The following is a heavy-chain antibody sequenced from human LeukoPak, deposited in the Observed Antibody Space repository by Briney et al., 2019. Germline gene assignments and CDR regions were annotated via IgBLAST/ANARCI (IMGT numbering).Heavy chain of an antibody. CDR1: GGSISSYY. Sequence: SETLSLTCTVSGGSISSYYWSWIRQPAGKGLEWIGRIYTSGSTNYNPSLKRRLTMSVPTSKNQFSLKLSSVTAADTAVYYCARDRGQKGRYFDYWGQGTLVTVSS. CDR3: ARDRGQKGRYFDY. V-gene: IGHV4-4*07. CDR2: IYTSGST. D-gene: IGHD3-9*01. J-gene: IGHJ4*02.